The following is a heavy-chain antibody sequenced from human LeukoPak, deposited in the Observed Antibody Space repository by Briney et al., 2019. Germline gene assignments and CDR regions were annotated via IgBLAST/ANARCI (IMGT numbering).Heavy chain of an antibody. CDR1: GFSVSSGYY. CDR2: INHSGST. V-gene: IGHV4-38-2*01. J-gene: IGHJ3*02. CDR3: ARRMAGATTDAFDI. D-gene: IGHD6-19*01. Sequence: PSETLSLTCAVSGFSVSSGYYWGWIRQPPGKGLEWIGTINHSGSTFYNPSLKSRVTTSVDTSKTQSSPRLSSVTAAETAVYYCARRMAGATTDAFDIWGQGTMVTVSS.